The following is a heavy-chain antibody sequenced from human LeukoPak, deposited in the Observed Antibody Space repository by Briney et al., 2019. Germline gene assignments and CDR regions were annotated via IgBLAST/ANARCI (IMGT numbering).Heavy chain of an antibody. J-gene: IGHJ4*02. CDR2: IRYDGSNK. V-gene: IGHV3-30*02. CDR3: AKDRFPYSSSSGYFDY. D-gene: IGHD6-6*01. CDR1: GFTFSSYG. Sequence: PGGSLRLSCAASGFTFSSYGMHWVRQAPGKGLEWVAFIRYDGSNKYYADSVKGRFTISRDNSKNTLYLQMNSLRAEDTAVYYCAKDRFPYSSSSGYFDYWGQGTLVTVSS.